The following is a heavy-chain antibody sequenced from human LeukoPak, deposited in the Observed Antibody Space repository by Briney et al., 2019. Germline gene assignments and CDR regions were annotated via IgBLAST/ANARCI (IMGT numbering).Heavy chain of an antibody. D-gene: IGHD3-10*01. J-gene: IGHJ4*02. CDR1: GFTFSSYS. CDR3: ASANFGGY. CDR2: ISSSSSYI. Sequence: GRSLRLSCAASGFTFSSYSMNWVRQAPGKGLEWVSSISSSSSYIYYADSVEGRFTISRDNAKNSLYLQMNSLRAEDTAVYYCASANFGGYWGQGTLVTVSS. V-gene: IGHV3-21*01.